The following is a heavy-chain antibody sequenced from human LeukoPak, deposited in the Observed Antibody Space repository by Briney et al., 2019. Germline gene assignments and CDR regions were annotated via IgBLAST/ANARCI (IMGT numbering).Heavy chain of an antibody. V-gene: IGHV3-21*01. Sequence: GGSLRLSCAASGFTFSSYSMNWVRQAPGKGLEWVSSISSSSSCIYYADSVKGRFTISRDNAKNSLYLQMNSLRAEDTAVYYCARERDYGDYVRLDYYYGMDVWGQGTTVTVSS. D-gene: IGHD4-17*01. J-gene: IGHJ6*02. CDR2: ISSSSSCI. CDR1: GFTFSSYS. CDR3: ARERDYGDYVRLDYYYGMDV.